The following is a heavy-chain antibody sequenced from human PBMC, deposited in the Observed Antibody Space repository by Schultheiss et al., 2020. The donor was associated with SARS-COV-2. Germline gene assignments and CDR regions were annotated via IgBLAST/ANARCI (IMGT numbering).Heavy chain of an antibody. Sequence: SETLSLTCTVSGGSISSYYWSWIRQPPGKGLEWIGYIYYSGSTNYNPSLKSRVTISVDTSKNQFSLKLSSVTAADTAVYYCARTYSYGFRSSSWAYYYGMDVWGQGTTVTV. CDR2: IYYSGST. D-gene: IGHD5-18*01. CDR1: GGSISSYY. J-gene: IGHJ6*02. CDR3: ARTYSYGFRSSSWAYYYGMDV. V-gene: IGHV4-59*01.